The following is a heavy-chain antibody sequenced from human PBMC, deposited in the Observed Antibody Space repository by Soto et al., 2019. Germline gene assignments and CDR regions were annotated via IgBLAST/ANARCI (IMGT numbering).Heavy chain of an antibody. CDR3: ARDPIEYSRYYYSGMDV. Sequence: QVQLVESGGGVVQPGRSLRLSCAASGFTFSSYGMHWVRQAPGKGLEWVAVIWYDGSNKYYADSVKGRFTISRDNTKNMLNLEINRVIAEDTAGYYCARDPIEYSRYYYSGMDVWGQGPTVTVSS. V-gene: IGHV3-33*01. CDR1: GFTFSSYG. J-gene: IGHJ6*01. D-gene: IGHD6-13*01. CDR2: IWYDGSNK.